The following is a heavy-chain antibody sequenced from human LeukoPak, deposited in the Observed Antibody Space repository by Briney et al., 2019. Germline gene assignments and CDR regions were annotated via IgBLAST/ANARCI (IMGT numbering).Heavy chain of an antibody. D-gene: IGHD6-13*01. CDR1: GGSISSYY. CDR3: AREMGKAAAGDAFDI. V-gene: IGHV4-4*07. J-gene: IGHJ3*02. Sequence: SETLSLTCTGSGGSISSYYWSWIRQPAGKGLEWIGRIYTSGSTYYNPSLKSRVTISVDTSKNQFSLKLSSVTAADTAVYYCAREMGKAAAGDAFDIWGQGTMATVSS. CDR2: IYTSGST.